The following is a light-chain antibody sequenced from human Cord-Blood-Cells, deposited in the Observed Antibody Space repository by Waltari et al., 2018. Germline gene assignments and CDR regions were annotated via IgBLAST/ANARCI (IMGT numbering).Light chain of an antibody. Sequence: EIVMTQSPATLSVSPGERATLSCRASQSVSSTLPGYQQKPGQAPRLLIYGASPRATGIPARFSGSGSGTEFTLTISSLQSEDFAVYYCQQYNNWPPLTFGGGTKVEIK. CDR2: GAS. V-gene: IGKV3-15*01. CDR1: QSVSST. J-gene: IGKJ4*01. CDR3: QQYNNWPPLT.